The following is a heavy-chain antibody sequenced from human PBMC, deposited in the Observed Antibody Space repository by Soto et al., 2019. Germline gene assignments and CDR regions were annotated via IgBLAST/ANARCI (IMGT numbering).Heavy chain of an antibody. CDR1: GFTFSSFH. CDR2: ITSSSDTI. Sequence: PGGSLRLSCAASGFTFSSFHMNWVRQAPGRGLEWVAYITSSSDTIYYADSGKGRFTISRDNAKNSLYLQMTSLRAEATAVYYCARDYSSYGSFDYWGQGTLVTVSS. CDR3: ARDYSSYGSFDY. D-gene: IGHD5-18*01. J-gene: IGHJ4*02. V-gene: IGHV3-48*01.